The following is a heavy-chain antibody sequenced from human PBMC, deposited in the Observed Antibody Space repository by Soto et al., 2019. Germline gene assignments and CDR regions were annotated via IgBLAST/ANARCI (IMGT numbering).Heavy chain of an antibody. CDR3: ARDRRSSGWTYYYGMDV. CDR1: GFTVSSNY. CDR2: IYSGGST. J-gene: IGHJ6*02. V-gene: IGHV3-66*01. Sequence: EVQLVESGGGLVQPGGSLRLSCAASGFTVSSNYMSWVRQAPGKGLEWVSVIYSGGSTYYADSVKARFTISSDNSKNTLDLQMNSLRAEDTAVYYCARDRRSSGWTYYYGMDVSGQGTTVTVSS. D-gene: IGHD6-19*01.